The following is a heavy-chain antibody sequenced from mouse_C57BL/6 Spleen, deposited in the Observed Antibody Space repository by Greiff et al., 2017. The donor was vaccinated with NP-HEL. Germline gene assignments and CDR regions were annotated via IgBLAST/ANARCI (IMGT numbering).Heavy chain of an antibody. D-gene: IGHD1-1*01. CDR2: IDPSDSYT. CDR3: ARITTVVAFDY. V-gene: IGHV1-69*01. J-gene: IGHJ2*01. Sequence: VQLQQPGAELVMPGASVKLSCKASGYTFTSYWMHWVKQRPGQGLEWIGEIDPSDSYTNYNQKFKGKSTLTVDNSSSTAYMQLSSLTSEDSAVYYCARITTVVAFDYWGQGTTLTVSS. CDR1: GYTFTSYW.